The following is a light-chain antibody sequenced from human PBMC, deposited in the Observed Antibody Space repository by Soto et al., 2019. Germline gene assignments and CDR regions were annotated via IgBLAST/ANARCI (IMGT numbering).Light chain of an antibody. V-gene: IGKV1-39*01. J-gene: IGKJ1*01. CDR3: QQPYRFPRT. CDR1: QSVSRS. Sequence: DIQMTQSPSSLSASVGDRVTITCRASQSVSRSLNWYQQKPGKAPNLLIFAASNLRSGVPSRFSGSGFGADFTLTINNLQPEDVAIYYCQQPYRFPRTFGQGTKVEI. CDR2: AAS.